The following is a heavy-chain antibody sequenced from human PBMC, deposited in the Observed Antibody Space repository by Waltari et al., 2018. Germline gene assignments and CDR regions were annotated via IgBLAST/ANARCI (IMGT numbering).Heavy chain of an antibody. CDR1: GDSINTNHC. V-gene: IGHV4-4*02. CDR2: IYGSGST. J-gene: IGHJ4*02. Sequence: QVQLQESGPGLVKPSGTLSLTCVVSGDSINTNHCWSWVRQAPGKGLEWIGQIYGSGSTIYNPSVKSRVTISADNSKNQFSLTLKSVTAADTALYFCARGLSQYGATTGFDYWGQGTRVSVSS. CDR3: ARGLSQYGATTGFDY. D-gene: IGHD3-9*01.